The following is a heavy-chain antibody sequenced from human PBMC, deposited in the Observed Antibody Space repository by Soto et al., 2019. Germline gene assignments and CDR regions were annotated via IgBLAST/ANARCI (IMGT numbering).Heavy chain of an antibody. CDR3: ARQGVEKDGYNFYYYYGMDV. J-gene: IGHJ6*02. D-gene: IGHD5-12*01. V-gene: IGHV4-39*01. CDR2: IYYRGST. Sequence: PSETLSLTCTVSGGSISSSSYYWGWIRQPPGKGLEWIGSIYYRGSTYYNPSLKSRVTISVDTSKNQFALKLSSVTAADTAVYYCARQGVEKDGYNFYYYYGMDVWGQGTTVTVSS. CDR1: GGSISSSSYY.